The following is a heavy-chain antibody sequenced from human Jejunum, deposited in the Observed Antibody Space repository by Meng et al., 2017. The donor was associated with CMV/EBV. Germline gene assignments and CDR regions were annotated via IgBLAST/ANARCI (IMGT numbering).Heavy chain of an antibody. CDR1: GFSFSTFE. D-gene: IGHD5-12*01. Sequence: SGVASGFSFSTFEMSWVRQAPGKGLEWVSFIGVNSGYTRYAESVKGRFIVSRDNSRNTLHLEMDSLRAEDTALYYCVKGGWLDDWGQGTPVTVSS. J-gene: IGHJ4*02. CDR3: VKGGWLDD. V-gene: IGHV3-23*01. CDR2: IGVNSGYT.